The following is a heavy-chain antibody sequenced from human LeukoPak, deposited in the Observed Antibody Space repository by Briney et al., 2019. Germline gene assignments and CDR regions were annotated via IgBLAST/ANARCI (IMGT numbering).Heavy chain of an antibody. CDR1: GFTFSSYA. CDR3: GGFRGALSPYWYFDL. D-gene: IGHD3-10*01. CDR2: ISGSGGST. V-gene: IGHV3-23*01. J-gene: IGHJ2*01. Sequence: QTGGSPRLSCAASGFTFSSYAMSWVRQAPGKGLEWVSAISGSGGSTYYADSVKGRFTISRDNSKNTLYLQMNSLRAEDTAVYYCGGFRGALSPYWYFDLWGRGTLVTVSS.